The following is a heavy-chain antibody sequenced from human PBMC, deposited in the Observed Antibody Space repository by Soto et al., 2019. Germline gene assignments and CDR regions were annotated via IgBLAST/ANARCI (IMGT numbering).Heavy chain of an antibody. V-gene: IGHV4-31*03. D-gene: IGHD3-10*01. CDR1: GGSISSGGYY. Sequence: PSETLSLTCTVSGGSISSGGYYWSWIRQHPGKGLEWIGYIYYSGSTYYNPSLKSRVTISVDTSKNQFSLKLSSVTAADTAVYYCARDLLWFGESYFDYWGQGTLVTVSS. CDR2: IYYSGST. J-gene: IGHJ4*02. CDR3: ARDLLWFGESYFDY.